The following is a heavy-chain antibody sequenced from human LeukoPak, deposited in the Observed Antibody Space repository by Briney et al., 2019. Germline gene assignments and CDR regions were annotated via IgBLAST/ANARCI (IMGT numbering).Heavy chain of an antibody. CDR1: GFTFSGSA. V-gene: IGHV3-73*01. J-gene: IGHJ4*02. D-gene: IGHD2-21*01. CDR2: IRSKANSYAT. Sequence: QSGGSLRLSCAASGFTFSGSAMHWVRQASGKGLEWVGRIRSKANSYATAYAASVKGRFTISRDDSKNTAYLQMNSLRAEDAAVYYCAKAPVTTCSGAYCYPFDYWGQGTLVTVSS. CDR3: AKAPVTTCSGAYCYPFDY.